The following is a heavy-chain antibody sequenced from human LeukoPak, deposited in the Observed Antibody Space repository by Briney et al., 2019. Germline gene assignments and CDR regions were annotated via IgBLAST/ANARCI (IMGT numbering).Heavy chain of an antibody. CDR2: ISGSGGST. D-gene: IGHD3-9*01. V-gene: IGHV3-23*01. CDR3: AKVKASLRYFDWFDAFDI. J-gene: IGHJ3*02. CDR1: GFTFSSYA. Sequence: GGSLGLSCAASGFTFSSYAMSWVRQAPGKGLEWVSAISGSGGSTYYADSVKGRFTISRDNSKNTLYLQMNSLRAEDTAVYYCAKVKASLRYFDWFDAFDIWGQGTMVTVSS.